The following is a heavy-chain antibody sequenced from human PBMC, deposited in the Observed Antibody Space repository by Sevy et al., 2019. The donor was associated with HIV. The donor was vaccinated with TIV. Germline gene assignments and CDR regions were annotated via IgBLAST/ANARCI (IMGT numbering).Heavy chain of an antibody. Sequence: GGSLRLSCAASGFTFSTYTMNWVRQAPGKGLEWVSSISSSSSYIYYADSVKGRFTISRDNAKNSLYLQMNSLRVEDTDVYYCARAAYYCSTTSCYIDYWGQGTLVTVS. J-gene: IGHJ4*02. V-gene: IGHV3-21*01. CDR1: GFTFSTYT. CDR3: ARAAYYCSTTSCYIDY. CDR2: ISSSSSYI. D-gene: IGHD2-2*02.